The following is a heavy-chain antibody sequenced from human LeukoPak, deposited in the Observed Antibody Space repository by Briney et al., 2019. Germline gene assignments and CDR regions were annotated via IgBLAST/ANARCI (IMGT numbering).Heavy chain of an antibody. J-gene: IGHJ4*02. CDR2: IYYSGST. Sequence: SETLSLTCTVSGGSISSYYWSWIRQPPGKGLEWIGYIYYSGSTNYNPSLKSRVTISVDTSKNQFSLKLSSVTAADTAVYYCARGRGVVVYWGQGTLVTVSS. D-gene: IGHD2-8*01. CDR1: GGSISSYY. CDR3: ARGRGVVVY. V-gene: IGHV4-59*01.